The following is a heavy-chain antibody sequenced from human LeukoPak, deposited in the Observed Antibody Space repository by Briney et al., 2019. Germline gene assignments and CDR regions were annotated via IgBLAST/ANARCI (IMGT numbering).Heavy chain of an antibody. J-gene: IGHJ4*02. CDR3: ARVQADDYYFDY. Sequence: GGSLRLSCAASGFTFSSDAKHWVRQAPGKGLEYVSAISSNGGSTYYANSVKGRFTISRDNSKNTLYLQMGSLRAEDMAVYYCARVQADDYYFDYWGQGTLVTVSS. CDR2: ISSNGGST. D-gene: IGHD3-16*01. V-gene: IGHV3-64*01. CDR1: GFTFSSDA.